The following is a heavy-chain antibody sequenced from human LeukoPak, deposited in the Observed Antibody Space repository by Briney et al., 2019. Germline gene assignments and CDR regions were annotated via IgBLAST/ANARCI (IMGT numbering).Heavy chain of an antibody. V-gene: IGHV4-39*01. CDR1: GGSISSSTYY. J-gene: IGHJ4*02. CDR2: ISYSGST. Sequence: SETLSLTCTVSGGSISSSTYYWGWIRQPPGKGLEWIGSISYSGSTYYNPSLKSRVTISVDTSKNQFSLKLSSVTAADTAVYYCARHLGVRPFDYWGQGTLVTVSS. D-gene: IGHD3-10*01. CDR3: ARHLGVRPFDY.